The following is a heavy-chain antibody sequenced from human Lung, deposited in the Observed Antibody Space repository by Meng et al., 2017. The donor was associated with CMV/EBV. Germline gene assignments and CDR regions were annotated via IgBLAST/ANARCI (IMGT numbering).Heavy chain of an antibody. CDR1: GFTFDDHA. J-gene: IGHJ4*02. CDR3: VRDRNYGVYLGSDY. D-gene: IGHD4-17*01. CDR2: ISWNSGNM. V-gene: IGHV3-9*01. Sequence: SLRLSXVASGFTFDDHAMHWVRQAPGKGLEWVSGISWNSGNMGYADSVKGRFTISRDNAKNSLYLQMDNLGTEDTALYYCVRDRNYGVYLGSDYWGQGTLVTVSS.